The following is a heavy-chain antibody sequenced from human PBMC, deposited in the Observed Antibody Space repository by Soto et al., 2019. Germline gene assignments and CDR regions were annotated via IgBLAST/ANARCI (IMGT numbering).Heavy chain of an antibody. CDR1: GGSFSGYY. Sequence: SETLSLTCAVYGGSFSGYYWSWIRQPPGKGLEWIGEINHSGSTNYNPSLKSRVTISVDTSKNQFSLKLSPVTAADTAVYYCVREADSGLLRFGHPDAWGQGTQVTVSS. CDR3: VREADSGLLRFGHPDA. D-gene: IGHD3-10*01. CDR2: INHSGST. V-gene: IGHV4-34*01. J-gene: IGHJ1*01.